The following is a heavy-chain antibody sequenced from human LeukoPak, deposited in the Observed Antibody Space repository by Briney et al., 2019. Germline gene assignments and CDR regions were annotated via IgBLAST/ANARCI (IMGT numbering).Heavy chain of an antibody. CDR2: IYRSGST. CDR1: GASVTSGGYY. J-gene: IGHJ4*02. D-gene: IGHD4-23*01. CDR3: ARDGGEKGGNVIEL. Sequence: SSETLSLTCTVSGASVTSGGYYWSWIRQHPGKGLEWIGYIYRSGSTTYNPSLQSRVSISDDTSKNQFSLQLTSVTAADTAIYYCARDGGEKGGNVIELWGQGTLVSVSS. V-gene: IGHV4-31*03.